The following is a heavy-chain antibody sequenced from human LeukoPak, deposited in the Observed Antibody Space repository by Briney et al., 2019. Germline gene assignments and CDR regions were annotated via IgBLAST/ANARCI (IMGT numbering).Heavy chain of an antibody. J-gene: IGHJ6*03. CDR1: GGAFSAYY. CDR3: ARGLRSSGYNV. CDR2: ITHSGGT. V-gene: IGHV4-34*01. D-gene: IGHD6-19*01. Sequence: SETLSLTCAVSGGAFSAYYWTWIRQPPGEGLEWIGEITHSGGTNYNPSLRSRVTLSVDTFNHQFSLNLNSVTAADTAVYYCARGLRSSGYNVWGKGTTVTVSS.